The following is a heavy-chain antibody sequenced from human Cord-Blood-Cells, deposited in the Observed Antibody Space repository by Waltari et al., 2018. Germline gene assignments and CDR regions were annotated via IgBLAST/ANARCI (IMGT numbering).Heavy chain of an antibody. CDR2: INQSGST. CDR1: GGSFSGYY. Sequence: QVQLQQWGAGLLKPSETLSLTCAVYGGSFSGYYWSWIRQPPGKGLEWIGKINQSGSTHYNPSLKSRVTISVDTSKTQFSLKLSSVTAADTAVYYCARVDSSIWLNWFDPWGQGTLVTVSS. CDR3: ARVDSSIWLNWFDP. J-gene: IGHJ5*02. V-gene: IGHV4-34*01. D-gene: IGHD6-13*01.